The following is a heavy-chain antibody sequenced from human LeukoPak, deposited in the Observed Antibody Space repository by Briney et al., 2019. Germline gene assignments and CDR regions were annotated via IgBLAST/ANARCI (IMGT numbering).Heavy chain of an antibody. CDR1: GGSFSGYY. Sequence: SETLSLTCAVYGGSFSGYYWSWIRQPPGKVLEWIGEINHSGSTNYNPSLKSRVTISVDTSKNQFSLKLSSVTAADTAVYYCARGPFNYVWGSYRSYYFDYWGQGTLVTVSS. CDR3: ARGPFNYVWGSYRSYYFDY. CDR2: INHSGST. V-gene: IGHV4-34*01. D-gene: IGHD3-16*02. J-gene: IGHJ4*02.